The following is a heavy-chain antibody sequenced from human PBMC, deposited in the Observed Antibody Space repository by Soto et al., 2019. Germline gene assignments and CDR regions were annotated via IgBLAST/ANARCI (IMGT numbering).Heavy chain of an antibody. CDR3: ARDGRDGSWFDY. CDR1: GGSISSYY. CDR2: IYYSGST. V-gene: IGHV4-59*01. D-gene: IGHD6-13*01. J-gene: IGHJ4*02. Sequence: SETLSLTCTVSGGSISSYYWSWIRQPPGKGLEWIGYIYYSGSTNYNPSLKSRVTISVDTSKNQFSLKLSSVTAADTAVYYCARDGRDGSWFDYWGQGTLVTVSS.